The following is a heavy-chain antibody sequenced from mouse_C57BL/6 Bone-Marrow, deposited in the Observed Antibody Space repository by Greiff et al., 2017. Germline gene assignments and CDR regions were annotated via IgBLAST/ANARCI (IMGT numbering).Heavy chain of an antibody. D-gene: IGHD1-1*01. CDR3: ARGDYYGSSFAY. CDR2: IYPGGGYT. Sequence: VQLQESGAELVRPGTSVKMSCKASGYTFTNYWIGWAKQRPGHGLEWIGDIYPGGGYTNYNEKFKGKATLTADKSASTAYMQFSSLTSEDSAIYYCARGDYYGSSFAYWGQGTLVTVSA. CDR1: GYTFTNYW. J-gene: IGHJ3*01. V-gene: IGHV1-63*01.